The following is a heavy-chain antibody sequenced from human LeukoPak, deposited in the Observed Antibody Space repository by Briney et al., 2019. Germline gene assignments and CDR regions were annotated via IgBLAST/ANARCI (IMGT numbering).Heavy chain of an antibody. J-gene: IGHJ6*02. CDR2: ISHDGTNK. D-gene: IGHD5-18*01. V-gene: IGHV3-30*18. CDR1: GFTFSSYG. Sequence: GRSLRLSCAASGFTFSSYGMHWARQAPGKGLEWVAVISHDGTNKYYIDSVKGRFTVSRDNSKNTLYLQMNSLRAEDTALYYCAKARGYSYGSLRAYYYGMDVWGQGTTVTVSS. CDR3: AKARGYSYGSLRAYYYGMDV.